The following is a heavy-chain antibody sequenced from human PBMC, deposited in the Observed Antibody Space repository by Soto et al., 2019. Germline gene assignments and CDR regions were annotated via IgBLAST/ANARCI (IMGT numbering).Heavy chain of an antibody. Sequence: QLQLQESGSGLVKPSETLSLTCTVSGGSISSSSYYWGWIRQPPGKGLEWIGSIYYIGSTYYNPSLKSRVTISVDTSKNQFSLKLSSVTAADTAVYYCARHSSSTQGWGQGTLVTVSS. J-gene: IGHJ4*02. CDR3: ARHSSSTQG. V-gene: IGHV4-39*01. CDR1: GGSISSSSYY. CDR2: IYYIGST. D-gene: IGHD6-13*01.